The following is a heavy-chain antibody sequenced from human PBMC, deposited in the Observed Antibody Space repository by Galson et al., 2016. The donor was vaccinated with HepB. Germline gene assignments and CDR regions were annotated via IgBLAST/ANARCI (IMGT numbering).Heavy chain of an antibody. Sequence: SLRLXCAASGFTLSTYAMSWVRQAPGKGLEWVSSSSGTGATTYYADSLKGRFTISRDNLRNTLYLQLDSLRAEDRALYYCTRDGYNHIAFDIWGRGTMVTVSS. CDR3: TRDGYNHIAFDI. D-gene: IGHD5-24*01. J-gene: IGHJ3*02. CDR1: GFTLSTYA. V-gene: IGHV3-23*01. CDR2: SSGTGATT.